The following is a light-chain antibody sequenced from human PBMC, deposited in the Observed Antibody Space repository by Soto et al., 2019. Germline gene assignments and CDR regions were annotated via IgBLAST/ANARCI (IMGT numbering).Light chain of an antibody. CDR1: STDGGGYNY. CDR2: EVS. V-gene: IGLV2-14*01. Sequence: QSALTQPGSVSGAPGQSISISWTGTSTDGGGYNYVTWYEQQRGKAPKRMVYEVSNRPSGASNRFSGSKSGNTASLTISGLQAEDEADYYCSSYTSSSTPYVFGTGTKVTVL. J-gene: IGLJ1*01. CDR3: SSYTSSSTPYV.